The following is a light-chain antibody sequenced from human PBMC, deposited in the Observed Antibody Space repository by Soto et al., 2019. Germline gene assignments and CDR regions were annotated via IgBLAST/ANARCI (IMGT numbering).Light chain of an antibody. CDR3: QQYNKWSPWT. J-gene: IGKJ1*01. CDR1: QSVSSN. CDR2: GAS. V-gene: IGKV3-15*01. Sequence: EIVMTQSPATLSVSPGERATLSCRASQSVSSNLAWYQQKPGQAPRLLIYGASTRATGIPARFSGSGSGTEDTLNIRNLQSAEFGVYYLQQYNKWSPWTFGRGTKVEIK.